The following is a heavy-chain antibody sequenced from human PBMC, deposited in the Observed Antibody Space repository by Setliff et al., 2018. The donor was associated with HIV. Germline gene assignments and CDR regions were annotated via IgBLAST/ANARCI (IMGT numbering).Heavy chain of an antibody. CDR3: ARGVERNYFYYYYMDF. J-gene: IGHJ6*03. Sequence: SETLSLTCTASGDSINSHYWSWIRQPPGKGLEWIGFTYYSGGTNYNPSLKSRVTISVDTSKNHFSLNLTSVTAADTAIYYCARGVERNYFYYYYMDFWGKGTTVTVSS. V-gene: IGHV4-59*11. CDR1: GDSINSHY. CDR2: TYYSGGT. D-gene: IGHD3-3*01.